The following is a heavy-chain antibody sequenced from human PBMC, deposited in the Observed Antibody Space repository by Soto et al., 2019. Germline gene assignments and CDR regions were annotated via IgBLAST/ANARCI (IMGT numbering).Heavy chain of an antibody. V-gene: IGHV3-23*01. J-gene: IGHJ2*01. CDR1: GFTFGTYG. D-gene: IGHD3-10*01. CDR2: IKSGGETT. Sequence: EVQLLESGGGLVQPGGSLRLSCAGSGFTFGTYGMSWVRLAPGRGLEWVSAIKSGGETTYYPDSVKGRFTISRDNSKNTLYMQMNSLRAEDTAIYYCAKAPRGGHYGDWYFDLWGRGTLGTVSS. CDR3: AKAPRGGHYGDWYFDL.